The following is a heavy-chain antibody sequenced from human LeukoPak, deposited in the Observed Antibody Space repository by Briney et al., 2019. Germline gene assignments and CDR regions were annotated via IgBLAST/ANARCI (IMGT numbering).Heavy chain of an antibody. Sequence: PGGSLRLSCTASGFTFGDYAMSWFRQAPGKGLEWVGFIRSKAYGGTTEYAASVKGRFTISRDDSESIAYLQMNSLKTEDTAVYYCARGGTDSSGYYYGYYFDYWGQGTLVTVSS. V-gene: IGHV3-49*03. CDR3: ARGGTDSSGYYYGYYFDY. D-gene: IGHD3-22*01. CDR1: GFTFGDYA. J-gene: IGHJ4*02. CDR2: IRSKAYGGTT.